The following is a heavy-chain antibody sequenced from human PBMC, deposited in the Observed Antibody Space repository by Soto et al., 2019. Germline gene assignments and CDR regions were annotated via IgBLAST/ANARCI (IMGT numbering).Heavy chain of an antibody. CDR1: GGSFSGYY. J-gene: IGHJ4*02. V-gene: IGHV4-34*01. CDR3: ARGFHSSALFSRYTKFDN. D-gene: IGHD6-6*01. Sequence: SETLSLTCAVYGGSFSGYYWTSIRQPPGKGLEWIGEINHSGNTNYNPSLKSRVTISLDMSKNQFSLKLRSVTAADTAVYYCARGFHSSALFSRYTKFDNWGQGTLVTVSS. CDR2: INHSGNT.